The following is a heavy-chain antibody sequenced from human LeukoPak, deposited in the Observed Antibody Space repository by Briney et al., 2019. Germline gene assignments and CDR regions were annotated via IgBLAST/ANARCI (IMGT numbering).Heavy chain of an antibody. Sequence: GGSLRLSCAASGFTLSSYSMTWVRQAPGKGLEWVSSITSSSSYIHYADSVKGRFTISRDNSKNTLYLQMNSLRAEDTAVYYCARTKTSREWLLYNWGQGTLVTVSS. J-gene: IGHJ4*02. CDR3: ARTKTSREWLLYN. V-gene: IGHV3-21*01. D-gene: IGHD3-3*01. CDR2: ITSSSSYI. CDR1: GFTLSSYS.